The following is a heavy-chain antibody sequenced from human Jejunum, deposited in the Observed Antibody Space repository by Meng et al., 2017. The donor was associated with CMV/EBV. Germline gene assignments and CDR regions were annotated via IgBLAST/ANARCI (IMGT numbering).Heavy chain of an antibody. Sequence: CASSGFTFSSYSMNWVRQAPGKGLEWVSYIRSSGTTIYYADSAKGRFTVSRDNAKNSLSLQMHSLRVEDTATYFCAKVGSRYYFDSWGQGALVTVSS. CDR3: AKVGSRYYFDS. V-gene: IGHV3-48*04. D-gene: IGHD3-10*01. CDR1: GFTFSSYS. CDR2: IRSSGTTI. J-gene: IGHJ4*02.